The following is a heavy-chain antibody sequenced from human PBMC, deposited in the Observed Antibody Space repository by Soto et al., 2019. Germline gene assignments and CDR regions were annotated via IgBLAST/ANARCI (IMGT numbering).Heavy chain of an antibody. J-gene: IGHJ4*02. CDR1: GYSFTIYW. D-gene: IGHD6-25*01. CDR3: ARRVAAAVGGFDY. CDR2: IDPSDSYT. V-gene: IGHV5-10-1*01. Sequence: EVQLVQSGEEVKKPGESLRISCQASGYSFTIYWITWVRQMPGKGLEWMGRIDPSDSYTNYSPSFQGHVTISADKSTSTAYLHWSSLKASDTAMYFCARRVAAAVGGFDYWGQGTLVTVSS.